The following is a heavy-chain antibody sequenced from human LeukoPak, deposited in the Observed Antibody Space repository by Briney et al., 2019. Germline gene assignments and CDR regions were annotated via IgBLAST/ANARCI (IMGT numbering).Heavy chain of an antibody. V-gene: IGHV3-30-3*01. CDR2: ISYDGSNK. J-gene: IGHJ6*02. D-gene: IGHD3/OR15-3a*01. CDR3: AREVAMVLDSDYYYYYGMDV. Sequence: GGSLRLSCAASGFTFSSYAMHWVRQAPCKGLEWVAVISYDGSNKYYADSVKGRFTISRDNSKNTLYLQMNSLRAEDTAVYYCAREVAMVLDSDYYYYYGMDVWGQGTTVTVSS. CDR1: GFTFSSYA.